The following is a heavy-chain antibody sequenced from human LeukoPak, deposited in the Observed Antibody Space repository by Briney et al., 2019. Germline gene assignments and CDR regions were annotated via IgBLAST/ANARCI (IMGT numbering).Heavy chain of an antibody. Sequence: PSETLSLTCSVSGGSISGHYWSWIRQPPGKGLEWTGYIYYSGSTNYNPSLKSRVTISVDTSKNQFSLKLSSVAAADTAVYYCARGGYYGSGNDFRFDPWGQGTLVTVSS. CDR1: GGSISGHY. CDR2: IYYSGST. J-gene: IGHJ5*02. V-gene: IGHV4-59*11. D-gene: IGHD3-10*01. CDR3: ARGGYYGSGNDFRFDP.